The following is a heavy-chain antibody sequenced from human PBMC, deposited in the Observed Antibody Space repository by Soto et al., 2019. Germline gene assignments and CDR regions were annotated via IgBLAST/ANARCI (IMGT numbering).Heavy chain of an antibody. Sequence: GXSVKVSCKATGYTFTSYAMHWVRQAPGQRLEWMGWINAGNGNTKYSQKFQGRVTITRDTSASTAYMELSSLRSEDTAVYYCARGVIAAAGTGLYWPNWFDPWGQGTLVTVSS. CDR2: INAGNGNT. CDR1: GYTFTSYA. J-gene: IGHJ5*02. V-gene: IGHV1-3*01. D-gene: IGHD6-13*01. CDR3: ARGVIAAAGTGLYWPNWFDP.